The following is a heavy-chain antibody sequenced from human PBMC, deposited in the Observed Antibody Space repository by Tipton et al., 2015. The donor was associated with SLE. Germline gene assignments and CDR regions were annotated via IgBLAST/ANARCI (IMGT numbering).Heavy chain of an antibody. V-gene: IGHV4-34*01. CDR1: GGSFSGYY. J-gene: IGHJ4*02. CDR2: INHSGST. Sequence: TLSLTCAVYGGSFSGYYWSWIRQPPGKGLEWIGEINHSGSTNYNPSLKSRVTISVDTSKNQFSLKLSSVTAADTAVYYCAGLSADPFDYWGQGTLVTVSS. CDR3: AGLSADPFDY.